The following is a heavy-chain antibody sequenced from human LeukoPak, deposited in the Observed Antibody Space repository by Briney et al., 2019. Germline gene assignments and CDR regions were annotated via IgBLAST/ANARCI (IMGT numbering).Heavy chain of an antibody. CDR1: GYTFTSYA. D-gene: IGHD1-1*01. CDR3: ARSDNWNDALPLY. CDR2: INAGNGNT. J-gene: IGHJ4*02. Sequence: GASVKVSCKASGYTFTSYAMHWVRQAPGQRLEWMGWINAGNGNTKYSQKFQGRVTITRDTSASTAYTELSRLRSEDTAVYYCARSDNWNDALPLYWGQGTLVTVSS. V-gene: IGHV1-3*01.